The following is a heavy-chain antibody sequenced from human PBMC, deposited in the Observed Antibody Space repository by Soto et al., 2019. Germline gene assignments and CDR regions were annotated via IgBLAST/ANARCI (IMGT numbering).Heavy chain of an antibody. Sequence: QVQLVQSGAEVKKPGSSVKVSCKASGGSFKNFNFNWVRQAPGQGLEWMGGIIPMFGTADYAQRFQGRVTITADDSTRTTYMELSGLRSEDTAVYYCARDETGDSYYYYYGMDVWGQGTTVTVSS. CDR1: GGSFKNFN. D-gene: IGHD7-27*01. CDR2: IIPMFGTA. V-gene: IGHV1-69*01. J-gene: IGHJ6*02. CDR3: ARDETGDSYYYYYGMDV.